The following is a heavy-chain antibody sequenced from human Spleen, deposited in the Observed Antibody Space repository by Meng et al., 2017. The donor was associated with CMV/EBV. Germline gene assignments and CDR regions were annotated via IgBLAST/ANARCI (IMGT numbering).Heavy chain of an antibody. J-gene: IGHJ5*02. CDR1: GFIFSGYE. CDR3: AVAPLHYGSFSGVS. D-gene: IGHD3-22*01. V-gene: IGHV3-48*03. CDR2: ITSSGSIT. Sequence: GESLKISCPPSGFIFSGYEMNWVRQAPGKGLEWLSYITSSGSITYYADSVKGRFTISRDNAKNSLSLQMNSLRADDTAVYYCAVAPLHYGSFSGVSWGQGTLVTVSS.